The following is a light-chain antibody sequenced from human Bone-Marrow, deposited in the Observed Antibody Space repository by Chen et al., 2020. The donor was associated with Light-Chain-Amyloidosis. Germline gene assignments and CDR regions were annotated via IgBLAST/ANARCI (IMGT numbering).Light chain of an antibody. Sequence: SYVLTQPSSVSVAPAQTATIACGGNNIGSTSLHWYQQTPGQAPLLVVYDDSDRPSGIPERLSGSNSGNTATLTISRVEAGDEADYYCQVWDRSSDRPVFGGGTKLTVL. V-gene: IGLV3-21*02. CDR3: QVWDRSSDRPV. CDR1: NIGSTS. J-gene: IGLJ3*02. CDR2: DDS.